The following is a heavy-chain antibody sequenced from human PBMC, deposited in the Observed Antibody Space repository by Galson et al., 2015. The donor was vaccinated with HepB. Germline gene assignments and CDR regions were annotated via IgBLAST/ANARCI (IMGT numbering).Heavy chain of an antibody. CDR2: INRDGSEK. CDR3: ARYKYYSDSSGSRYDF. J-gene: IGHJ4*01. V-gene: IGHV3-7*01. Sequence: SLRLSCAASGFTFSSYWMNWVRQAPGKGLEWVANINRDGSEKYYVDSVKGRFTVSRDNAKDSLYLQMNSLTAEDTAVYYCARYKYYSDSSGSRYDFWGQGTLVTVSP. CDR1: GFTFSSYW. D-gene: IGHD3-22*01.